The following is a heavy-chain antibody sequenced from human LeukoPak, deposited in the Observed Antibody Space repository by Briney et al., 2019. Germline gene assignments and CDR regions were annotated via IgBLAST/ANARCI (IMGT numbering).Heavy chain of an antibody. CDR1: GFTFSSYG. D-gene: IGHD3-10*01. CDR2: IWYDGSNK. Sequence: GGSLRLSCAAPGFTFSSYGMHWVRQAPGKGLEWVAVIWYDGSNKYYADSVKGRFTISRDNSKNTLYLQMNSLRAEDTAVYYCARAPITMVRGVILPKDYYGMDVWGQGTTVTVSS. V-gene: IGHV3-33*01. J-gene: IGHJ6*02. CDR3: ARAPITMVRGVILPKDYYGMDV.